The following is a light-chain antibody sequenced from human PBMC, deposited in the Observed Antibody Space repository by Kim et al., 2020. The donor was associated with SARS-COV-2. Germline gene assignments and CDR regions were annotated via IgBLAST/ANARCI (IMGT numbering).Light chain of an antibody. J-gene: IGLJ3*02. CDR2: DVT. V-gene: IGLV2-8*01. CDR1: SSDVGDYNF. Sequence: QSVLTQPPSASGSPGQSVTISCTGTSSDVGDYNFVSWYQHHPGKAPQLMIYDVTKWASGVPDRFSGSKSGNTASLTVSGLQAEDEADYYCTSYAGRVMFGGGTQLTVL. CDR3: TSYAGRVM.